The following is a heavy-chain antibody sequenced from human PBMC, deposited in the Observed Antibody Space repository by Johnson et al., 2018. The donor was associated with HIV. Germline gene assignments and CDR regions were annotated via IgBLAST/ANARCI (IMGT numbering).Heavy chain of an antibody. V-gene: IGHV3-7*02. CDR1: GFTFSSYW. CDR3: ATSHGGQWVDGAFDI. D-gene: IGHD6-19*01. Sequence: VQLVESGGGVVQPGGSLRLSCAASGFTFSSYWMSWVRQAPGKGLEWVANIKQDGSEKYYVYSVKGRFTISRDNAKNSLYLQMNSLRAEDTAVYYCATSHGGQWVDGAFDIWGQGTKVSVSS. J-gene: IGHJ3*02. CDR2: IKQDGSEK.